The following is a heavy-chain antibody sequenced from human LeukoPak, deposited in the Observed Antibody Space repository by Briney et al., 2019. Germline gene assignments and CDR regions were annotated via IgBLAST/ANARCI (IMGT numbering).Heavy chain of an antibody. CDR3: AKAFGFGELSPFDY. V-gene: IGHV3-9*01. CDR2: VSWNSGSI. CDR1: GFTFDDYA. D-gene: IGHD3-10*01. Sequence: GRSLRLSCAASGFTFDDYAMHWVRQAPGKGLEWVSGVSWNSGSIGYADSVKGRFTISRDNAKNSLYLQVNSLRAEDTALYYCAKAFGFGELSPFDYWGQGTLVTVSS. J-gene: IGHJ4*02.